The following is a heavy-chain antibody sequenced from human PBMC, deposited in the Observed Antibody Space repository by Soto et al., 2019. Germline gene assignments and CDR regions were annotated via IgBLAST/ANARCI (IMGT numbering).Heavy chain of an antibody. CDR1: GVSINDYY. CDR3: ARLSNYYFDY. CDR2: IHYSGST. Sequence: PSETLSLTCTVSGVSINDYYWSWIRQPPGKGLEWIGYIHYSGSTNYNPSLKSRVTISVDTSKNQFSLKLSSVTAADTAVYYCARLSNYYFDYWAREPWSPSPQ. J-gene: IGHJ4*02. V-gene: IGHV4-59*01.